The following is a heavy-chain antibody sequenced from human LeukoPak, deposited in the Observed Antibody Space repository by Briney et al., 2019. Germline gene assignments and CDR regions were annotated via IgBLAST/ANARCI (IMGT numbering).Heavy chain of an antibody. J-gene: IGHJ4*02. CDR2: FDPEDGET. D-gene: IGHD1-1*01. V-gene: IGHV1-24*01. CDR1: GYTLTELS. Sequence: GAPVKVSCKVSGYTLTELSMHWVRQAPGEGLEWMGGFDPEDGETIYAQKFQGRVTMTEDTSTDTAYMELSSLRSEDTAVYYCATPLGNWNDVYYFDYWGQGTLVTVSS. CDR3: ATPLGNWNDVYYFDY.